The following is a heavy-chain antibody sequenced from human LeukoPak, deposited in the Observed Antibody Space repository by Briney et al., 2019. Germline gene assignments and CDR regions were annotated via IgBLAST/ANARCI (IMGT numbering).Heavy chain of an antibody. CDR2: IYYSGST. CDR3: ARVYYDFWSGFANWFDP. D-gene: IGHD3-3*01. V-gene: IGHV4-39*07. Sequence: SETLSLTCTVSGGSISSSSYYWGWIRQPPGKGLEWIGSIYYSGSTNYNPSLESRVTISVDTSKNQFSLKLSSVTAADTAVYYCARVYYDFWSGFANWFDPWGQGTLVTVSS. J-gene: IGHJ5*02. CDR1: GGSISSSSYY.